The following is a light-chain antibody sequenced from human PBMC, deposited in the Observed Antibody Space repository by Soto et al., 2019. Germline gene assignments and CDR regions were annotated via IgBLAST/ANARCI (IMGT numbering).Light chain of an antibody. Sequence: QSVLSQPPSASGTPGQRVTISCSGSSSNIGSKYVYWYQQLPGTAPKLLIYRNNERPSGVPDRFSGSKSGTSASLAIGDVRSEDEAEYYCASWDSSVSGWVLGGGTKLTV. CDR2: RNN. J-gene: IGLJ3*02. CDR1: SSNIGSKY. CDR3: ASWDSSVSGWV. V-gene: IGLV1-47*01.